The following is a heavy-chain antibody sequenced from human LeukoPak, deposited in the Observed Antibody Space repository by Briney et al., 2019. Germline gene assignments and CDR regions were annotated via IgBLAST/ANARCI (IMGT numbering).Heavy chain of an antibody. Sequence: PGGSLTLSCAASGFTFNNYWMHWVRQTAEKGLVWVAHINSDGTTTTYADSVKGRFTISRDNARNTVYWQMTSLRAEDTAVYHVVRAWPYRTSTWSDPWGQGTLVTVSS. J-gene: IGHJ5*02. D-gene: IGHD3-16*02. CDR3: VRAWPYRTSTWSDP. V-gene: IGHV3-74*01. CDR1: GFTFNNYW. CDR2: INSDGTTT.